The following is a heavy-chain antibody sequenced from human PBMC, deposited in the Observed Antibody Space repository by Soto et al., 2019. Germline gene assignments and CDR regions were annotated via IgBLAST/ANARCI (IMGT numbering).Heavy chain of an antibody. D-gene: IGHD1-26*01. J-gene: IGHJ5*02. V-gene: IGHV5-51*01. CDR3: ARRNIVGAIFSWFDP. CDR2: IYPGDSDT. Sequence: PGESLKISCKGSGYSFTSYWIGWVRQMPGKGLEWMGIIYPGDSDTRYSPSFQGQVTISADKSISTAYLQWSSLKASDTAMYYCARRNIVGAIFSWFDPWGQGTLVTVSS. CDR1: GYSFTSYW.